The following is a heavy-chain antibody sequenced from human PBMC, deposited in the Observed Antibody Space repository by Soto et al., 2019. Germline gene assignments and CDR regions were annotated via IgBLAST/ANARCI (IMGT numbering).Heavy chain of an antibody. CDR1: GGSFSSGGYS. J-gene: IGHJ3*02. Sequence: SETLSLTCSVSGGSFSSGGYSWIWIRQPPGKGLEWIGYIYHSGSTYYNPSLKSRVTISVDRSKNQFSLKLSSVTAADTAVYYCARFTTYDSSGYYLDAFDIWGQGTMVTVSS. CDR3: ARFTTYDSSGYYLDAFDI. V-gene: IGHV4-30-2*01. CDR2: IYHSGST. D-gene: IGHD3-22*01.